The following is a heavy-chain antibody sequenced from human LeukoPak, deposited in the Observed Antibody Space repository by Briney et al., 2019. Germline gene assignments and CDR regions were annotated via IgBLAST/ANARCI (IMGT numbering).Heavy chain of an antibody. CDR3: ARGEGDSGGNFVGDY. V-gene: IGHV3-21*01. CDR1: GFTFSSYS. CDR2: ISSSSNYI. Sequence: GGSLRLSCAASGFTFSSYSMNWVRQAPGKGLEWVSSISSSSNYIYYAGSVKGRFTLSRDNAKNSLWLQMNSLRAEDTAVYYCARGEGDSGGNFVGDYWGQGTLVTVSS. D-gene: IGHD4-23*01. J-gene: IGHJ4*02.